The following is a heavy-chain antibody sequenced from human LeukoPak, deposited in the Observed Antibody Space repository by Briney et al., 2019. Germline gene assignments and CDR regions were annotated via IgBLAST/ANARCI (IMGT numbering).Heavy chain of an antibody. Sequence: GGSLRLSCAASGFTFSSYGMHWVRQAPGKGLEWVSAISGSGGSTYYADSVKGRFTISRDNSKNTLYLQMNSLRAEDTAVYYCAKDPRIRYCSSTSCPLNWFDPWGQGTLVTVSS. CDR3: AKDPRIRYCSSTSCPLNWFDP. J-gene: IGHJ5*02. CDR1: GFTFSSYG. CDR2: ISGSGGST. D-gene: IGHD2-2*01. V-gene: IGHV3-23*01.